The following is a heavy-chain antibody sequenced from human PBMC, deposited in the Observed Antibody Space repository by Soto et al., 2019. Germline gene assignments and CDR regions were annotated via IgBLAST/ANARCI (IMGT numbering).Heavy chain of an antibody. V-gene: IGHV3-30*18. CDR1: GFTFSSYV. D-gene: IGHD3-16*02. J-gene: IGHJ6*02. CDR3: AKSGYNYDYVWGSYRPAYYYYGMDV. CDR2: ISYDGSNK. Sequence: GGSLRLSCAASGFTFSSYVMHWVRQSPGKGLEWVSVISYDGSNKYYADSVKGRFTISRDNFKNTLYLQMNSLRAEDTAVYYCAKSGYNYDYVWGSYRPAYYYYGMDVWGQGTTVAVSS.